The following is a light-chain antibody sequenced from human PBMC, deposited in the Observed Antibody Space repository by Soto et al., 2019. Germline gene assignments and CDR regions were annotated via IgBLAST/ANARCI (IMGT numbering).Light chain of an antibody. J-gene: IGLJ3*02. V-gene: IGLV4-60*03. Sequence: QSVLTQSSSASASLGSSVKLTCTLSSGHSSYIIAWHQQQPGKAPRYLMKLEGSGSYNKGSGVPDRFSGSSSGADRYVTISNLQSEDEADYYCETWDTNTRVFGGGTQLTVL. CDR2: LEGSGSY. CDR1: SGHSSYI. CDR3: ETWDTNTRV.